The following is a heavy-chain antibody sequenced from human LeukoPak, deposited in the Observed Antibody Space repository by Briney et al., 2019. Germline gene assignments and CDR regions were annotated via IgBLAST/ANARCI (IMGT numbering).Heavy chain of an antibody. CDR3: ARTGGYCSGGSCYRGYSWFDP. V-gene: IGHV3-33*01. D-gene: IGHD2-15*01. Sequence: GGSLRLSCAASGFTFSSSGMHWVRQAPGKGLEWVAVILYNGSNKYYADSVKGRFTISRANSKNTLYLQRHRLRVEDTAVYDWARTGGYCSGGSCYRGYSWFDPWGREPWSPYPQ. J-gene: IGHJ5*02. CDR1: GFTFSSSG. CDR2: ILYNGSNK.